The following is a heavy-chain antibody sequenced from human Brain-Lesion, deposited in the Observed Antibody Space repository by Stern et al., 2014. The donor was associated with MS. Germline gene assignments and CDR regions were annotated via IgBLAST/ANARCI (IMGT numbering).Heavy chain of an antibody. Sequence: QLVESGGVVVQPGGSLRLSCAASGFTFDDYAMHWVCQAPGKGLEWVSLITWDGGSTSYTDSVKGRFSISRDNRKSFLYLQMNSLRPEDTALYYCAGGLGFWGRGTLVTVSS. CDR2: ITWDGGST. V-gene: IGHV3-43D*03. CDR3: AGGLGF. D-gene: IGHD2-21*01. CDR1: GFTFDDYA. J-gene: IGHJ4*02.